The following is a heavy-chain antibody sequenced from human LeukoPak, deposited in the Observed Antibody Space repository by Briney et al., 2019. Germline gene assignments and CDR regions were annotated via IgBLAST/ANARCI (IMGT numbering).Heavy chain of an antibody. CDR3: ARARGYSGYGSYYFDY. D-gene: IGHD5-12*01. Sequence: SETLSLTCTVSGGSISSGSYYWSWIRQPAGKGLEWIGRIYTSGSTNYNPSLKSRVTISVDTSKNQFSLKLSSVTAADTAVNYCARARGYSGYGSYYFDYWGQGTLVTVSS. CDR2: IYTSGST. J-gene: IGHJ4*02. CDR1: GGSISSGSYY. V-gene: IGHV4-61*02.